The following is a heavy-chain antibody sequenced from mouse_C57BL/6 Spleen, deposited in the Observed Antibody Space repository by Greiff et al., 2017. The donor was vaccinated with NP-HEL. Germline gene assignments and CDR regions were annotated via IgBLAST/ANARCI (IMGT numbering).Heavy chain of an antibody. D-gene: IGHD2-5*01. V-gene: IGHV3-6*01. CDR2: ISYDGSN. CDR3: ARGYSNYVHFDV. Sequence: EVKLMESGPGLVKPSQSLSLTCSVTGYSITSGYYWNWIRQFPGNKLEWMGYISYDGSNNYNPSLKNRISITRDTSKNQFFLKLNSVTTEDTATYYCARGYSNYVHFDVWGTGTTVTVSS. J-gene: IGHJ1*03. CDR1: GYSITSGYY.